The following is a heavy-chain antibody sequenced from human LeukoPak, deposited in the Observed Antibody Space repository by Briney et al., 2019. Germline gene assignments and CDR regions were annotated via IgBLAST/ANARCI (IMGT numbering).Heavy chain of an antibody. V-gene: IGHV3-30*03. CDR2: ISYDGSNK. J-gene: IGHJ5*02. CDR3: AREKSVFTWFDP. D-gene: IGHD1-20*01. Sequence: PGGSLRLSCAASGFTFSSYGMHWVRQAPGKGLEWVAVISYDGSNKYYADSVKGRFTISRDNSKNTLYLQMNSLRAEDTAVYYCAREKSVFTWFDPWGQGTLVTVSS. CDR1: GFTFSSYG.